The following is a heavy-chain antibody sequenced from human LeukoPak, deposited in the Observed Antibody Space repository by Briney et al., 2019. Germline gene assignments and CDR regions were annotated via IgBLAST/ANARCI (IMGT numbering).Heavy chain of an antibody. CDR2: IIPLFGTP. CDR1: GYTFTSYD. V-gene: IGHV1-69*13. D-gene: IGHD6-19*01. J-gene: IGHJ4*02. Sequence: SVKVSCKASGYTFTSYDINWVRQATGQGLEWMGGIIPLFGTPNYAQHFQGRVTITADESTNTAYIELSSLTSEDTAVFYCVAAVAGTIRGDYWGQGTLVTVSS. CDR3: VAAVAGTIRGDY.